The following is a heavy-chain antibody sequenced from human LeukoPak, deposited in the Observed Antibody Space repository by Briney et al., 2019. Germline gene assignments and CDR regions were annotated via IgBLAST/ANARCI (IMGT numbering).Heavy chain of an antibody. J-gene: IGHJ3*02. CDR1: GGSISSYY. CDR2: IYYSGST. D-gene: IGHD3-22*01. CDR3: ARGGDSSTYYLTDAFDI. V-gene: IGHV4-59*12. Sequence: SETLSLTCTDSGGSISSYYWSWIRQPPGKGQEWTGYIYYSGSTNYNPSLKSRVTISVDTSKNQFSLKLSSVTAADTAVYYCARGGDSSTYYLTDAFDIWGQGTMVTVSS.